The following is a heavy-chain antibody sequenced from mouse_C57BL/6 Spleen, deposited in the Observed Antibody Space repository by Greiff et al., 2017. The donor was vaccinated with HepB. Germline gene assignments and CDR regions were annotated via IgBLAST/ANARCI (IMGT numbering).Heavy chain of an antibody. V-gene: IGHV5-4*03. CDR3: ARGDYYGSSFFMDY. J-gene: IGHJ4*01. D-gene: IGHD1-1*01. CDR2: ISDGGSYT. Sequence: EVKVVDSGGGLVKPGGSLKLSCAASGFTFSSYAMSWVRQTPEKRLEWVATISDGGSYTYYPDNVKGRFTISRDNAKNNLYLQMSHLKSEDTAMYYCARGDYYGSSFFMDYWGQGTSVTVSS. CDR1: GFTFSSYA.